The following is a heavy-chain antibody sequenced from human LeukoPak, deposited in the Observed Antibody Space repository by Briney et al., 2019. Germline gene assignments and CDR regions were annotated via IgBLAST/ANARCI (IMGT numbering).Heavy chain of an antibody. V-gene: IGHV1-69*04. J-gene: IGHJ6*02. CDR1: GGTFSSYA. D-gene: IGHD2-2*01. CDR2: IIPILGIA. CDR3: ARVGLGLPAIYYYYGMDV. Sequence: GASVKVSCKASGGTFSSYAISWVRQAPGQGLEWMGRIIPILGIANYAQKFQGRVTITADKSTSTAYMELSSLRSEDTAVYYCARVGLGLPAIYYYYGMDVWGQGTTVTVSS.